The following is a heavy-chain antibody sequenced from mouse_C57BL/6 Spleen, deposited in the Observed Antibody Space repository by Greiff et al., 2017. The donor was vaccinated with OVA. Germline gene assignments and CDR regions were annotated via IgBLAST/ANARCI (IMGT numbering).Heavy chain of an antibody. V-gene: IGHV1-18*01. CDR2: INPNNGGT. J-gene: IGHJ4*01. D-gene: IGHD1-1*01. Sequence: EVQLVESGPELVKPGASVKIPCKASGYTFTDYNMDWVKQSHGKSLEWIGDINPNNGGTIYNQKFKGKATLTVDKSSSTAYMELRSLTSEDTAVYYCARGIITTVVGDYYAMDYWGQGTSVTVSS. CDR1: GYTFTDYN. CDR3: ARGIITTVVGDYYAMDY.